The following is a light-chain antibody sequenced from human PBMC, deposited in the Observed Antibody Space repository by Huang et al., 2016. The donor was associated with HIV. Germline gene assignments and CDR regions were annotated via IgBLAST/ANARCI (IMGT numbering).Light chain of an antibody. V-gene: IGKV3-20*01. CDR3: QQYGSSPYT. CDR2: GAS. CDR1: QSVSSSY. J-gene: IGKJ2*01. Sequence: EIVLTQSPGTLSLSPGERATLSCRARQSVSSSYFAWYQQKPGQAPRLLIYGASSRATGSPDRFSGSGSWTDFPLTISRLEPEDFSVYYCQQYGSSPYTFGQGTKLEIK.